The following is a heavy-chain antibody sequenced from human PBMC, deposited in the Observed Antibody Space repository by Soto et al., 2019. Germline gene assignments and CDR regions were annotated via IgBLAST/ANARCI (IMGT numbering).Heavy chain of an antibody. CDR3: AVGIVGTDSGPRVFDY. CDR2: IIPIFGTA. Sequence: SVKVSCKASGGTFSSYAISWVRQAPGQGLEWMGGIIPIFGTANYAQKFQGRVTITADESTSTAYMELSSLRSEDTAVYYCAVGIVGTDSGPRVFDYWGQGTLVTVSS. J-gene: IGHJ4*02. D-gene: IGHD1-26*01. CDR1: GGTFSSYA. V-gene: IGHV1-69*13.